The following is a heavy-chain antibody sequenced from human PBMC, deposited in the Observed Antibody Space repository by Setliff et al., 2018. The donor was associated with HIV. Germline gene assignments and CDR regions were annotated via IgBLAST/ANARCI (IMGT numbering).Heavy chain of an antibody. CDR3: ARLGAVAVRSAFDY. CDR1: GFTVRERY. J-gene: IGHJ4*02. V-gene: IGHV3-11*06. D-gene: IGHD6-19*01. Sequence: PGGSLRLSCAASGFTVRERYMSWIRQAPGKGMEWISYISSSSSSYTNYADAVRGRFTISRDSAKNSLYLKLDGMRAEDTAVYYCARLGAVAVRSAFDYWGQGTLVTVSS. CDR2: ISSSSSSYT.